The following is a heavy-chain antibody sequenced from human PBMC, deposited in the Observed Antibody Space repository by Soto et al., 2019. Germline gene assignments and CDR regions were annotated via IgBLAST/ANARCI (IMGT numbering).Heavy chain of an antibody. CDR2: IIPIFGTA. J-gene: IGHJ6*02. D-gene: IGHD6-13*01. Sequence: GASVKVCCKASGGTFSSYAISWVRQAPGQGIEWMGGIIPIFGTANYAQKFQGRVTITADESTSTAYMELSSLRSEDTAVYYCGRSEQQLAHYYYYYGMYVWGQGTTVTVSS. CDR1: GGTFSSYA. CDR3: GRSEQQLAHYYYYYGMYV. V-gene: IGHV1-69*13.